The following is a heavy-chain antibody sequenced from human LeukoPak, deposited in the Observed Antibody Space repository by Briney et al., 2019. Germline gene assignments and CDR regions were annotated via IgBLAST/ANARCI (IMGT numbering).Heavy chain of an antibody. CDR3: ARDLRRISGY. D-gene: IGHD3-10*01. V-gene: IGHV3-21*01. CDR2: ISSDSNYI. CDR1: GFTFSTYS. Sequence: GGSLRLSCAASGFTFSTYSMTWVRQAPGKGLEWVSSISSDSNYIYYADSLRGRFTISGDNAKNSLYLQMNSLRVEDTAVYYCARDLRRISGYWGQGTLVTVSS. J-gene: IGHJ4*02.